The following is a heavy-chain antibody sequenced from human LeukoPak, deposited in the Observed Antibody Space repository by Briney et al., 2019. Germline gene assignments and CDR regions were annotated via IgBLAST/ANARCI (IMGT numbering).Heavy chain of an antibody. D-gene: IGHD2-2*01. Sequence: PSETLSLTCAVYGRSFSGYYWSWIRQPPGKGLEWIGEINHSGSTNYNPSLKSRVTISVDTSKNQFSLKLSSVTAADTAVYYCARVSRYCSSTSCSRIYYYYYYMDVWGKGTTVTISS. CDR1: GRSFSGYY. V-gene: IGHV4-34*01. J-gene: IGHJ6*03. CDR2: INHSGST. CDR3: ARVSRYCSSTSCSRIYYYYYYMDV.